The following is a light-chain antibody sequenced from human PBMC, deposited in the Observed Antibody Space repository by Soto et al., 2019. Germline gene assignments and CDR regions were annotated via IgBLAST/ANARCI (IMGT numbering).Light chain of an antibody. Sequence: DIQMTQSPSTLSASVGDRVTLTCRASQTVSSWLAWYQQKPGKAPKLLIYDVSSLESGVPSRFSGSGSGTEFTLTISSLQPDDFATYYCQQYYSYSRTFGQGTKGEV. CDR1: QTVSSW. V-gene: IGKV1-5*01. J-gene: IGKJ1*01. CDR2: DVS. CDR3: QQYYSYSRT.